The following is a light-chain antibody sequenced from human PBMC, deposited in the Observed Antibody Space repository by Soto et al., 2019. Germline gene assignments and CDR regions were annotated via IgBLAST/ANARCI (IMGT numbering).Light chain of an antibody. Sequence: QSALTQPASVSGSPGQSITISCTGTSSDIGSYNYVSWYQQHPGQARKLMIYDVTNRPSGVSNRFSGSKSGNTASLTISGLQAEDEADYYCSSPRSSSFYVFGTGTKLTVL. CDR2: DVT. CDR3: SSPRSSSFYV. CDR1: SSDIGSYNY. J-gene: IGLJ1*01. V-gene: IGLV2-14*03.